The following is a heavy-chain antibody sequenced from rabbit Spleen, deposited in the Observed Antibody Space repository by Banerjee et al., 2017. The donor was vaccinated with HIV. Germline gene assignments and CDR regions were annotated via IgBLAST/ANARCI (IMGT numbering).Heavy chain of an antibody. D-gene: IGHD3-1*01. CDR3: AREKSGNHGHDL. J-gene: IGHJ4*01. CDR2: IDPIFGIT. CDR1: GFSFSSSYY. Sequence: QEQLEESGGGLVQPEGSLTLTCTASGFSFSSSYYMCWVRQAPGKGLEWIGYIDPIFGITYFANWAKGRFTISKTSSTTVTLQMTSLTAADTATYFCAREKSGNHGHDLWGPGTLVTVS. V-gene: IGHV1S45*01.